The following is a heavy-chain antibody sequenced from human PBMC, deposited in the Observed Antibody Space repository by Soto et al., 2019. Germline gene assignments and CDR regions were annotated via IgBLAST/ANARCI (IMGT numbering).Heavy chain of an antibody. CDR1: GGSFSGYY. Sequence: PSETLSLTCAVYGGSFSGYYWSWIRQPPGKGLEWIGEINHSGSTNYNPSLKSRVTISVDTSKNQFSLKLSSVTAADTAVYYCARLFHSRSWHSYSYYGRDVGGQGTTVPVSS. V-gene: IGHV4-34*01. CDR3: ARLFHSRSWHSYSYYGRDV. D-gene: IGHD6-13*01. J-gene: IGHJ6*02. CDR2: INHSGST.